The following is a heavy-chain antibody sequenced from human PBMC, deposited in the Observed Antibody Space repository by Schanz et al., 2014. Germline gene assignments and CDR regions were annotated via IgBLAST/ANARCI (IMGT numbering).Heavy chain of an antibody. CDR1: GFTFSSSW. CDR2: TSHDGSFT. Sequence: VQLVESGGGVVQPGRSLRLSCAASGFTFSSSWMHWVRQAPGKGLVWVSRTSHDGSFTTFADSVKGRFTISRANARNTLYLQMNSLRAEDTAVYYCTRDTDYHFDYWGQGTLVTVSS. D-gene: IGHD4-17*01. J-gene: IGHJ4*02. V-gene: IGHV3-74*01. CDR3: TRDTDYHFDY.